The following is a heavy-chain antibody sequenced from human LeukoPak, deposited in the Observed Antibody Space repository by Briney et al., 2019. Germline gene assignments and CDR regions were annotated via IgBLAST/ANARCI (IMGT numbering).Heavy chain of an antibody. CDR1: GFTFSIYS. Sequence: GRSLRPACSASGFTFSIYSMHWVRQAPGKWMEYVSAIWCDGGSTYYADSVKGRFTNSRDNSKNTLYLQMSSLRAEDTAVYYCVKETSSSSFVSWGQGTLVTVSS. CDR2: IWCDGGST. J-gene: IGHJ5*02. D-gene: IGHD6-6*01. CDR3: VKETSSSSFVS. V-gene: IGHV3-64D*09.